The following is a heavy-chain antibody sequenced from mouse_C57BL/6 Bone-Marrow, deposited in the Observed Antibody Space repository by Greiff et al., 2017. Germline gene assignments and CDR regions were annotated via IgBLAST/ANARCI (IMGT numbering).Heavy chain of an antibody. CDR1: GYTFTSYW. D-gene: IGHD2-5*01. Sequence: QVQLQQPAAELVKPGASVKMSCKASGYTFTSYWITWVKQRPGQGLEWIGDIYPGSGSTNYNEKFKSKATLTVDTSSSTAYMQLSSLASEDSAVYYCARPYYSNYWYFDVWGTGTTVTVSS. J-gene: IGHJ1*03. V-gene: IGHV1-55*01. CDR2: IYPGSGST. CDR3: ARPYYSNYWYFDV.